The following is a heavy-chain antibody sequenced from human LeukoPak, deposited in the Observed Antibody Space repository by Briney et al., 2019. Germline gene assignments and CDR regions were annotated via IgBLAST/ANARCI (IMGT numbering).Heavy chain of an antibody. Sequence: ASVKVSCTASGYTFTSYAMHWVRQDPGQRLEWIGWIYGGNGNTKYSQKFQGRVSITRDTSASTVYMELSSLGSEDTAVYYCARGWGGDCYHVHWGQGTLVTVSS. D-gene: IGHD2-21*02. J-gene: IGHJ4*02. CDR1: GYTFTSYA. CDR3: ARGWGGDCYHVH. CDR2: IYGGNGNT. V-gene: IGHV1-3*01.